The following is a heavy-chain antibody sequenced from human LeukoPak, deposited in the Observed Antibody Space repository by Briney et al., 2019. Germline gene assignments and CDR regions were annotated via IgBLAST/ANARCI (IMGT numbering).Heavy chain of an antibody. V-gene: IGHV3-53*01. CDR3: ARNGPPYYYDSSGYPSYYFDY. Sequence: PGGSLRLSCAASGFTVSSNYMSWVRQAPGKGLEWVSVIYSGGSTYYADSVKGRFTISRDNSKNTLYLQMNSLRAEDTAVYYCARNGPPYYYDSSGYPSYYFDYWGQGTLVTVSS. CDR2: IYSGGST. D-gene: IGHD3-22*01. J-gene: IGHJ4*02. CDR1: GFTVSSNY.